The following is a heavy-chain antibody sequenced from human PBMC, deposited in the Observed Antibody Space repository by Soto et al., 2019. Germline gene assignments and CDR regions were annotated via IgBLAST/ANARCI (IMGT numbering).Heavy chain of an antibody. D-gene: IGHD6-13*01. CDR2: INSDGSST. Sequence: EVQLVASGGGLVQPGGSLRLSCAASGFTFSSYWTHWVRQAPGKGLVWVSRINSDGSSTSYADSVKGRFTISRENAKNTLYLQMNSLRAEDTAVYYCARDQVSSWLRYYYYYGMDVWGQGTTVTVSS. V-gene: IGHV3-74*01. J-gene: IGHJ6*02. CDR1: GFTFSSYW. CDR3: ARDQVSSWLRYYYYYGMDV.